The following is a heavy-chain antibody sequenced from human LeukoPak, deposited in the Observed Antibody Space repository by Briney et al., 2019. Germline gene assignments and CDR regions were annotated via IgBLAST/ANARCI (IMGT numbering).Heavy chain of an antibody. J-gene: IGHJ4*02. CDR3: AKNSSGGYSDY. V-gene: IGHV1-18*01. CDR2: ISTYTGYS. D-gene: IGHD6-19*01. CDR1: GYTFTSSG. Sequence: SVKVSCKASGYTFTSSGICWVRQAPGQGLEWMGWISTYTGYSKYAQNLQGRVTMTADTSTSTAYMELSSLRSDDTAVYYCAKNSSGGYSDYWGQGTLVTVSS.